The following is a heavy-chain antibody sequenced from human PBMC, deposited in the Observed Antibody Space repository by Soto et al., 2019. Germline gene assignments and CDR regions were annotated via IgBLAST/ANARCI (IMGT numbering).Heavy chain of an antibody. Sequence: VGSLRLSCAASGFTFNNYTVHWVRRAPGRGLAWVAALSFDGDSTSYSDSVRGRFTISRDDSKNTIYLQMNGLRPEDTAVYYCARDPPQKTTSGAIIYYYYYGMDAWGQGTSVTVSS. J-gene: IGHJ6*02. CDR1: GFTFNNYT. CDR3: ARDPPQKTTSGAIIYYYYYGMDA. D-gene: IGHD2-8*02. V-gene: IGHV3-30-3*01. CDR2: LSFDGDST.